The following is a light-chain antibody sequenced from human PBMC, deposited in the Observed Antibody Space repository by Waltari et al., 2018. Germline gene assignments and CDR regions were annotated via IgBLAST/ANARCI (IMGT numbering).Light chain of an antibody. V-gene: IGLV1-40*01. Sequence: QSVLTQPPSVSGAPGQKFTISCTGTSSNLGAGYGVHWYQQLPGAAPKLLIPGEASRPSGVPERFPGCKSVNAASLAITGLQAEEEADYSCQAYDSSLRGYVFGTGTKVAVL. CDR1: SSNLGAGYG. J-gene: IGLJ1*01. CDR3: QAYDSSLRGYV. CDR2: GEA.